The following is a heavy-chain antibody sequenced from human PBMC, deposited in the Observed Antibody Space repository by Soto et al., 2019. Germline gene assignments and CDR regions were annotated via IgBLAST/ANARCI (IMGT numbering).Heavy chain of an antibody. V-gene: IGHV2-5*01. J-gene: IGHJ3*02. D-gene: IGHD3-3*01. CDR1: GFSLSTSGVG. CDR3: AHRLGRGYDFWSVEARGGGAFDI. CDR2: IYWNDDK. Sequence: QITLKESGPTLVKPTQTLTLTCTFSGFSLSTSGVGVGWIRQPPGKALEWLALIYWNDDKRYSPSLKSRLTITKDTSKNQVVLTMTNMDPVDTATYYCAHRLGRGYDFWSVEARGGGAFDIWGQGTMVTVSS.